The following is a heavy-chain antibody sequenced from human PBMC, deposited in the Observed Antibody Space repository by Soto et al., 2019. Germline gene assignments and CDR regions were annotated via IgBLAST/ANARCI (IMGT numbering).Heavy chain of an antibody. CDR3: ARNSVHDPNYFYYMDV. J-gene: IGHJ6*03. CDR2: IYNDGST. D-gene: IGHD1-1*01. V-gene: IGHV3-66*01. CDR1: GFTVSSIH. Sequence: EVQLVESGGGLVQPAGSLRLSCAASGFTVSSIHMSWVRQAPGKGLEWVSVIYNDGSTYYADSVKGRFTISRDNSRETVSLQLNNLRAEDSAVYYCARNSVHDPNYFYYMDVWGKGSTVTVSS.